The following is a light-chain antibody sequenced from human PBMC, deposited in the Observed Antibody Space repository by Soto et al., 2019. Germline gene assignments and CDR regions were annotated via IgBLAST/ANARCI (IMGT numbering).Light chain of an antibody. J-gene: IGLJ1*01. CDR3: CSYAGSYKGYV. CDR2: DVS. V-gene: IGLV2-11*01. Sequence: QSALTQPRSVSGSPGQSVTISCTGTSSDVGGYNYVSWYQQHPGKAPKLMIYDVSKRPPGVPDRFSGSKSGSTASLTISGLQAEDEADYYCCSYAGSYKGYVFGTGTKLTVL. CDR1: SSDVGGYNY.